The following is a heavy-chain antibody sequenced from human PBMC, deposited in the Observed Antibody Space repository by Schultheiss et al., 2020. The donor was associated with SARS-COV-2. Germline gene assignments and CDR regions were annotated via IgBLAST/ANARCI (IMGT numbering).Heavy chain of an antibody. CDR2: IYLSGST. CDR3: ARNRDQGFDS. CDR1: GGSISSGDYY. V-gene: IGHV4-30-4*01. J-gene: IGHJ4*02. Sequence: SQTLSLTCTVSGGSISSGDYYWSWIRQPPGTGLEWIGYIYLSGSTHYNPSLKSRPSISIDTSTNQFFLSLSSVTAADTAVYYCARNRDQGFDSWGQGTLVTVSS.